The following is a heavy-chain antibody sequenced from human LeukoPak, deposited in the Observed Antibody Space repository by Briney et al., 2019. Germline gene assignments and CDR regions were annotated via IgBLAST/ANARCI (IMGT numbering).Heavy chain of an antibody. J-gene: IGHJ6*02. Sequence: ASVKVSCKASGYTFTSYGISWVRQAPGQGLEWMGWISAYNGNTNYAQKLQGRVTMTTDTSTSTAYMELRSLRSDDTAVYYCARGMKAAAGIADYYYYYGMDVWGQGTTVTVSS. CDR3: ARGMKAAAGIADYYYYYGMDV. D-gene: IGHD6-13*01. CDR2: ISAYNGNT. CDR1: GYTFTSYG. V-gene: IGHV1-18*01.